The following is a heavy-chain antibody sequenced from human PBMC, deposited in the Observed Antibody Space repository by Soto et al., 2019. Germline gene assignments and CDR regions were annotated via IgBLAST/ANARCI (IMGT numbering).Heavy chain of an antibody. CDR1: GGSFSGYY. D-gene: IGHD6-6*01. CDR2: INHSGST. CDR3: ARGSYSSSKRVYYYYYGMDV. J-gene: IGHJ6*02. V-gene: IGHV4-34*01. Sequence: PSETLSLTCAVHGGSFSGYYWSWIRQPPGKGLEWIGEINHSGSTNYNPSLKSRVTISVDTSKNQFSLKLSSVTAADTAVYYCARGSYSSSKRVYYYYYGMDVWGQGTTVTVSS.